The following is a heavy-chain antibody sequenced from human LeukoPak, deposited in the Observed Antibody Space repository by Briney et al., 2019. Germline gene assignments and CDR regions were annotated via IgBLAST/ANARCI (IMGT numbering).Heavy chain of an antibody. CDR1: GFTFSRYW. V-gene: IGHV3-74*01. Sequence: GGSLRLSCAASGFTFSRYWMHWVRQAPGKGPVWVSRINSDGSDTSYADSVKGRFTVSRDNAKNTLYLQMNSLRAEDTAVYYCARASQLGAFDIWGQGTMVTVSS. D-gene: IGHD5-18*01. J-gene: IGHJ3*02. CDR3: ARASQLGAFDI. CDR2: INSDGSDT.